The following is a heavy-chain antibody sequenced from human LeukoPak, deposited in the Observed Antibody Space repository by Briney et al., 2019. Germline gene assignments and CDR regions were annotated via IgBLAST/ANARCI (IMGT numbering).Heavy chain of an antibody. D-gene: IGHD3-10*01. V-gene: IGHV3-30-3*01. J-gene: IGHJ3*02. CDR2: ISYDGSNK. Sequence: GGSLRLSCAASGFTFSSYAMHWVHQAPGKGLEWVAVISYDGSNKYYADSVKGRFTISRDNSKNTLYLQMNSLRAEDTAVYYCARAMVRGVILFAFDIWGQGTMVTVSS. CDR3: ARAMVRGVILFAFDI. CDR1: GFTFSSYA.